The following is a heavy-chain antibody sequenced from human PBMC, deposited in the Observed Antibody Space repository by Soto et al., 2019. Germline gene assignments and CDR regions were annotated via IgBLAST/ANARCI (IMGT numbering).Heavy chain of an antibody. Sequence: GSLRLSCAASGFTFSNYGMHWVRQAPGKGLEWVAVLRDDADDTYYADSVKGRFTISRDNSKNTLYLQMRSLRAEDTAVYYCARPYSSNSNWFDPWGQGTLVTVSS. CDR1: GFTFSNYG. V-gene: IGHV3-33*01. CDR3: ARPYSSNSNWFDP. CDR2: LRDDADDT. D-gene: IGHD6-19*01. J-gene: IGHJ5*02.